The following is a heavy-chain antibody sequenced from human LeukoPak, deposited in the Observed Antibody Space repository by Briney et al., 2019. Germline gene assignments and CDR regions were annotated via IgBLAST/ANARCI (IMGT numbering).Heavy chain of an antibody. CDR2: IIPIFGTA. V-gene: IGHV1-69*13. D-gene: IGHD3-16*01. Sequence: ASVKVSCKASGYTFTSYDINWMRQATGQGLEWMGGIIPIFGTANYAQKFQGRVTITADESTSTAYMELSSLRSEDTAVYYCARSTLGWYFDLWGRGTLVTVSS. CDR1: GYTFTSYD. J-gene: IGHJ2*01. CDR3: ARSTLGWYFDL.